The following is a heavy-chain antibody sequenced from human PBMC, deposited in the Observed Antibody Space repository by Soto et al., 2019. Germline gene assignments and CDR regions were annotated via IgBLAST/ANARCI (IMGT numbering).Heavy chain of an antibody. V-gene: IGHV1-69*02. J-gene: IGHJ4*02. CDR2: IIPILGIA. CDR1: GYTFTSYT. Sequence: SVKVSCKASGYTFTSYTISWVRQAPGQGLEWMGRIIPILGIANYAQKFQGRVTITADKSTSTAYMELSSLRSEDTAVYYCARMRRSCSSTSCSFDYWGQGTLVTVSS. D-gene: IGHD2-2*01. CDR3: ARMRRSCSSTSCSFDY.